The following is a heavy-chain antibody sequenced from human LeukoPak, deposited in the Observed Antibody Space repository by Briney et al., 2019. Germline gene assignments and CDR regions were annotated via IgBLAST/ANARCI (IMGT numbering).Heavy chain of an antibody. D-gene: IGHD1/OR15-1a*01. V-gene: IGHV3-7*03. CDR2: INKDGGGI. Sequence: PGGSMRLSSAVSGFPFSNSWMYWVRQAPGKGLEGVANINKDGGGISYVDSVKGRFIISRDNARNSLYLQMNSLRVEDTAVYFCAGGNSMDVWGKGTAVTVSS. CDR1: GFPFSNSW. CDR3: AGGNSMDV. J-gene: IGHJ6*04.